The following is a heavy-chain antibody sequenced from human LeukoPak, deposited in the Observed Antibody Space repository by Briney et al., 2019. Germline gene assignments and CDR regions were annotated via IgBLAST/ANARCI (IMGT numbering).Heavy chain of an antibody. CDR2: ISATSTYT. J-gene: IGHJ4*02. Sequence: PGGSLRLSCAASGFTFSTYSMNWFRQAPGKGLEWVSSISATSTYTYYADSLKGRFTISRDNTKNSLYLQMNSLRAEDTAVYYCAREGGYGGVFDYWGQGTLVTVSS. V-gene: IGHV3-21*04. CDR1: GFTFSTYS. D-gene: IGHD5-12*01. CDR3: AREGGYGGVFDY.